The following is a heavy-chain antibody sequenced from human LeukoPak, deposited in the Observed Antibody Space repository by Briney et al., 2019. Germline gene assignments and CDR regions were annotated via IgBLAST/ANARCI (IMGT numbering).Heavy chain of an antibody. CDR1: GFTFSSYA. Sequence: GGSLRLSCAASGFTFSSYAMHWVRQAPGKGLEWVAVISYDGSNKYYADSVKGRFTISRDNSKNTLYLQMNSLRAEDTAVYYCARERDYDSSVYAFYFDYWGQGTLVTVSS. CDR2: ISYDGSNK. D-gene: IGHD3-22*01. CDR3: ARERDYDSSVYAFYFDY. V-gene: IGHV3-30-3*01. J-gene: IGHJ4*02.